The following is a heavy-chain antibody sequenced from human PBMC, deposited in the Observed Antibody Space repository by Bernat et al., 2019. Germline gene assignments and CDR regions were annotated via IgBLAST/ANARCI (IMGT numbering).Heavy chain of an antibody. CDR3: ARAGVAVHNWFDP. V-gene: IGHV1-2*04. CDR1: GYTFTGYY. D-gene: IGHD6-19*01. Sequence: QVQLVQSGAEVKKPGASVKVSCKASGYTFTGYYMYWVRQAPGQGLERMGWINPNSGGTNYAQKFQGWVNMTRDTSISTAYMELSRLRSDDTAGYYCARAGVAVHNWFDPWGQGTLVTVSS. CDR2: INPNSGGT. J-gene: IGHJ5*02.